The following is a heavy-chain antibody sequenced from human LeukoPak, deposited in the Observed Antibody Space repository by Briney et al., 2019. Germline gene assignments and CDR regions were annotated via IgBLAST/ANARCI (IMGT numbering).Heavy chain of an antibody. CDR3: AKDRGEQWLVTSSDY. CDR2: INQDGSEK. Sequence: PGGSLRLSCAASGFNLNSYWISWVRQAPGKGLEWLANINQDGSEKYYVDSVKGRFTISRDNAKDSLYLQMNSLRPEDTAVYYCAKDRGEQWLVTSSDYWGQGTLVTVSS. CDR1: GFNLNSYW. V-gene: IGHV3-7*01. J-gene: IGHJ4*02. D-gene: IGHD6-19*01.